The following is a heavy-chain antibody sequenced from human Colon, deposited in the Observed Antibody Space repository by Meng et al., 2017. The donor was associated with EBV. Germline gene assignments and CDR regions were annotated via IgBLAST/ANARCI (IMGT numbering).Heavy chain of an antibody. CDR1: GGSLSDYY. D-gene: IGHD7-27*01. CDR3: SRGVDSYKLGNL. V-gene: IGHV4-34*02. Sequence: AQPRQWGARLLKSSETLSLPCVVYGGSLSDYYCSWIRQSPGRGLEWIGEIHPSGSIFYDPSLQSRVTISVDTSKNQFSLNLNSVTAADTAVYFCSRGVDSYKLGNLWGRGTLVTVSS. J-gene: IGHJ2*01. CDR2: IHPSGSI.